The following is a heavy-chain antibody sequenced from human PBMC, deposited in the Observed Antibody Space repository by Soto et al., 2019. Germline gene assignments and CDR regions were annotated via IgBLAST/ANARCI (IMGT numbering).Heavy chain of an antibody. D-gene: IGHD5-12*01. CDR1: GFTFTSHD. CDR3: ARGRIFGFRCYDPLGGFDL. V-gene: IGHV1-8*01. J-gene: IGHJ4*02. CDR2: MNPNTGNT. Sequence: GASVKVSCKASGFTFTSHDLHWVRQAPGQGPEWVGWMNPNTGNTGYAQKFQDRVTVTWTSSITTASLDLGRVRPEDPAVYYCARGRIFGFRCYDPLGGFDLWGEGTLVTV.